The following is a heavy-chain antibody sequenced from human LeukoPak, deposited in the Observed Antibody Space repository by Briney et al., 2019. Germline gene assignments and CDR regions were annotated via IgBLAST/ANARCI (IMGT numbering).Heavy chain of an antibody. J-gene: IGHJ3*02. D-gene: IGHD2-2*01. CDR3: AKDLDIAVVPVSAFHI. CDR1: GFTFSSYA. Sequence: GASLRLSCAASGFTFSSYAMSWVRQAPGKGLEWVSAISGSGGSTYYADSVKGRFTISRDNSKNTLYLQMNSLRAEDTAVYYCAKDLDIAVVPVSAFHIWAQGTMVTVSS. V-gene: IGHV3-23*01. CDR2: ISGSGGST.